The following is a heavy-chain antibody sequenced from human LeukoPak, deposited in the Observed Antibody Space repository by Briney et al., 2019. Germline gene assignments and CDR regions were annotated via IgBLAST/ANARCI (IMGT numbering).Heavy chain of an antibody. CDR1: GYTFTSYG. J-gene: IGHJ5*02. Sequence: ASVKVSCKASGYTFTSYGISWVRQAPGQGLEWMGWISAYNGNTNYAQKLQGRVTMTTDTSTSRAYMELRSLRSDDTAVYYCARVGDIVVVHSFDPWGQGTLVTVSS. CDR3: ARVGDIVVVHSFDP. D-gene: IGHD2-2*01. CDR2: ISAYNGNT. V-gene: IGHV1-18*01.